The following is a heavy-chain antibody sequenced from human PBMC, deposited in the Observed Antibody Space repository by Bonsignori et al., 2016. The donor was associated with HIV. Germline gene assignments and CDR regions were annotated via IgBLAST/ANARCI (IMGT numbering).Heavy chain of an antibody. Sequence: WVRQAPGQGLEWMGWISAYNGNTNYAQKLQGKVTMTTDTSTSTAYMELRSLRSDDTAVYYCARAQQWLASTHFDYWGQGTLVTVSS. V-gene: IGHV1-18*01. D-gene: IGHD6-19*01. CDR3: ARAQQWLASTHFDY. CDR2: ISAYNGNT. J-gene: IGHJ4*02.